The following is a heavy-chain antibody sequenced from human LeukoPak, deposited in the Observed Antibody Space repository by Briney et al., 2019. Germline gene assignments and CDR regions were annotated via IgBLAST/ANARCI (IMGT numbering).Heavy chain of an antibody. V-gene: IGHV3-7*01. J-gene: IGHJ4*02. CDR1: GFTFSSYW. D-gene: IGHD5-18*01. CDR3: ARVAKYGYSYGYGLDY. CDR2: IKQDGSEK. Sequence: GGSLRLSCAASGFTFSSYWMSWVRQAPGKGLEWVANIKQDGSEKYYVDSVKGRFTISRDNAKNSLDLQMNSLRAEDTAVYYCARVAKYGYSYGYGLDYWGQGTLVTVSS.